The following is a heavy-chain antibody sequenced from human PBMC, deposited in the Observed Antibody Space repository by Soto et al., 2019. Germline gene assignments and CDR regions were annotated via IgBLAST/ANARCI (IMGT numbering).Heavy chain of an antibody. V-gene: IGHV3-23*01. CDR3: VKDLVPGGADV. Sequence: GGSLRLSCAASGFTFSSYAMSWVRQAPGKGLEWVSAISGSGGSTYYADSVKGRFTTSGDSAKKSLYLQMNSLRVDDTAVYYCVKDLVPGGADVWGQGTTVTVSS. J-gene: IGHJ6*02. CDR2: ISGSGGST. CDR1: GFTFSSYA. D-gene: IGHD3-16*01.